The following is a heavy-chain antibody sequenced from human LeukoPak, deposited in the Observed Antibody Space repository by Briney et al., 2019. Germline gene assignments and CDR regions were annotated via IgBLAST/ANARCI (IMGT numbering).Heavy chain of an antibody. V-gene: IGHV4-34*01. Sequence: SETLSLTCAVYGGSFSGYYWSRIRQPPGKGLEWIGEINHSGSTDYNPSLKSRVTISKDTSKNEFSLKLSSVTAADTAVYYCARDSPPAYCSGGSCYFDYWGQGTLVTVSS. D-gene: IGHD2-15*01. CDR3: ARDSPPAYCSGGSCYFDY. CDR2: INHSGST. J-gene: IGHJ4*02. CDR1: GGSFSGYY.